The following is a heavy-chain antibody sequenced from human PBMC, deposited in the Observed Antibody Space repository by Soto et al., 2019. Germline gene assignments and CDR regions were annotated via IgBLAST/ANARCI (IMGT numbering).Heavy chain of an antibody. D-gene: IGHD6-19*01. V-gene: IGHV3-21*01. CDR1: GGSISSSS. J-gene: IGHJ4*02. Sequence: ETLSLTCTVSGGSISSSSYYWGWIRQPPGKGLEWVSSISSSSSYIYYADSVKGRFTISRDNAKNSLYLQMNSLRAEDTAVYYCARFYGDYSSGWLSSSKDYWGQGTLVTVSS. CDR3: ARFYGDYSSGWLSSSKDY. CDR2: ISSSSSYI.